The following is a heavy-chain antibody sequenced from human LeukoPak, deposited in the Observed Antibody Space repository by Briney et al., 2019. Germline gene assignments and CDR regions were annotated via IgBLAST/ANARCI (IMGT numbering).Heavy chain of an antibody. CDR2: IIPILGIA. J-gene: IGHJ6*02. CDR3: ARDRAEMATIYDYYYYYGMDV. V-gene: IGHV1-69*04. CDR1: GGTFSSYA. Sequence: ASVKVSCKSSGGTFSSYAISWVRQAPGQGLDWMGRIIPILGIANCAQKFQGRVTITADKSTSTAYMELSSLRSEDTAVYYCARDRAEMATIYDYYYYYGMDVWGQGTTVTVSS. D-gene: IGHD5-24*01.